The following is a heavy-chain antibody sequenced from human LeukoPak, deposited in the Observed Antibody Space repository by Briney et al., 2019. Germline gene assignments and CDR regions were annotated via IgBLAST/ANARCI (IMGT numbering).Heavy chain of an antibody. V-gene: IGHV3-21*01. CDR1: GFTFSDYS. J-gene: IGHJ1*01. CDR3: VRDLMGAGGTTAYFHH. CDR2: ISRRRRHI. D-gene: IGHD1-1*01. Sequence: GGSLRLSCAASGFTFSDYSMNLVRQAPGKGLEWVSSISRRRRHILYAGSVKGRFTIYRDNAKNSLYLQMNSLRAEDMAVYYCVRDLMGAGGTTAYFHHWGQGTLVTVSS.